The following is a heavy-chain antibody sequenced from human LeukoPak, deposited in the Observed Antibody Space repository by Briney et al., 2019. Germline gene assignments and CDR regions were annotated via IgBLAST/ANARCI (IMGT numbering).Heavy chain of an antibody. D-gene: IGHD3-22*01. CDR2: ISGSGGST. Sequence: GGSETLLCAASGFTFSSYAMSWVRQAPGKGLEWVSGISGSGGSTDYADSVKGRFTISRDNSKNTLYLQMTSLRAEDTAVYYCAKDQVWIVVGSFDYWGQGPVAMVSS. CDR1: GFTFSSYA. J-gene: IGHJ4*02. V-gene: IGHV3-23*01. CDR3: AKDQVWIVVGSFDY.